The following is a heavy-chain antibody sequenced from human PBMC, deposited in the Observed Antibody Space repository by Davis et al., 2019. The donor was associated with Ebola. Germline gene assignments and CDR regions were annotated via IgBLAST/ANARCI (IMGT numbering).Heavy chain of an antibody. CDR1: GGSFSGYY. Sequence: PSETLSLTCAVYGGSFSGYYWSWIRQPPGKGLEWIGEINHSGSTNYNPSLKSRVTISVDTSKNQFSLKLSSVTAADTAVYYCARVPFPGTLNDWFDPWGQGTLVTVSS. V-gene: IGHV4-34*01. J-gene: IGHJ5*02. D-gene: IGHD1-14*01. CDR2: INHSGST. CDR3: ARVPFPGTLNDWFDP.